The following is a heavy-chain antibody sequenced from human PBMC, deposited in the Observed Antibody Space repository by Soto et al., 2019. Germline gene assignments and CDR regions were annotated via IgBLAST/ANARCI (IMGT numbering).Heavy chain of an antibody. CDR3: ARGIGYSAQDY. J-gene: IGHJ4*02. D-gene: IGHD1-1*01. Sequence: GGSLRLSCAPSGFPLGDYWMHWVRQVPGKGLVWVSRISGDVSSTSYADSVKGRFTISRDNAKNTLYVQMNSLRAEDTAVYYCARGIGYSAQDYWGQGTPVTVSS. CDR1: GFPLGDYW. CDR2: ISGDVSST. V-gene: IGHV3-74*01.